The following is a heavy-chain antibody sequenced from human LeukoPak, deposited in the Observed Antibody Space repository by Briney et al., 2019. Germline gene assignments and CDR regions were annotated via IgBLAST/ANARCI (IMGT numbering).Heavy chain of an antibody. J-gene: IGHJ3*02. Sequence: SVKVSCKASGYTFTSYDINWVRQAPGQGLEWMGGIIPIFGTANYAQKFQGRVTITTDESTSTAYMELSSLRSEDTAVYYCARAESWAYCSSTSCPRGAFDIWGQGTMVTVSS. D-gene: IGHD2-2*01. CDR1: GYTFTSYD. CDR2: IIPIFGTA. V-gene: IGHV1-69*05. CDR3: ARAESWAYCSSTSCPRGAFDI.